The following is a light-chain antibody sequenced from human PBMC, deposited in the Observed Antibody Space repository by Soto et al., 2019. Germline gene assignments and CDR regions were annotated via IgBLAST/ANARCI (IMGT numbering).Light chain of an antibody. Sequence: QSALTQPASVSGSPGQSITISCTGTSSDVGGSNYVSWYQQHPGKAPKLMIYEVSNRPSGVSNRFSGSKSGNTASLTISGLQAEDEADYYCISYTSSSTHVFGTGTKVTVL. J-gene: IGLJ1*01. CDR2: EVS. V-gene: IGLV2-14*01. CDR3: ISYTSSSTHV. CDR1: SSDVGGSNY.